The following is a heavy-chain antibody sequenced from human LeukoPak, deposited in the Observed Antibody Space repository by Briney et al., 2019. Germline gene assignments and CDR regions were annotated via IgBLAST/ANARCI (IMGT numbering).Heavy chain of an antibody. CDR3: ARDLTS. Sequence: SETLSLTCAVYGGSFSGYYWSWIRQPPGKGLEWIGEINHSGSTNYNPSLKSRVTISVDTSKNQFSLKLSSVTAADTAVYYCARDLTSWGQGTPVTVSS. V-gene: IGHV4-34*01. CDR1: GGSFSGYY. J-gene: IGHJ5*02. CDR2: INHSGST. D-gene: IGHD1-14*01.